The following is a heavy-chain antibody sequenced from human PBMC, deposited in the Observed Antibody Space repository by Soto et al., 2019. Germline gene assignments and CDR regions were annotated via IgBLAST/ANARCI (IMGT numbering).Heavy chain of an antibody. J-gene: IGHJ4*02. V-gene: IGHV4-34*01. CDR3: AREPGSSSSYFDY. CDR2: INHSGST. CDR1: GGSLSGYY. D-gene: IGHD6-6*01. Sequence: TLSLTCAVYGGSLSGYYWSWIRQPPGKGLEWIGEINHSGSTNYNPSLKSRVTISVDTSKNQFSLKLSSVTAADTAVYYCAREPGSSSSYFDYWGQGTLVTVSS.